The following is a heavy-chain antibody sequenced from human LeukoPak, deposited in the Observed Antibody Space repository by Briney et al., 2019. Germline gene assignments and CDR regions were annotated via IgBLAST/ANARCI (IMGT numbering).Heavy chain of an antibody. J-gene: IGHJ4*02. Sequence: GGSLRLSCVASGLNFDDSAMHWVRQAPGKGLEWVSLISADGGSTFSADSLKGRFSISRDNSKNSLYLQMNSLRSEDTAMYYCAKESGKFDYWGQGTLVAVSS. CDR3: AKESGKFDY. CDR2: ISADGGST. CDR1: GLNFDDSA. V-gene: IGHV3-43*02.